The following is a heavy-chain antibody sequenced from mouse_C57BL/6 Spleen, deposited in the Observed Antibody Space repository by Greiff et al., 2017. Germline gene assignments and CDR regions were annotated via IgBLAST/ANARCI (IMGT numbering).Heavy chain of an antibody. CDR3: TSEVLLQYSFDY. D-gene: IGHD1-1*01. Sequence: EVKLMESGEGLVKPGGSLKLSCAASGFTFSSYAMSWVRQTPEKGLEWVAYISSGGDYIYYADTVKGRFTISRDNARNTRYLQISSLKSEDTAMYYCTSEVLLQYSFDYWGQGTTLTVSS. CDR1: GFTFSSYA. CDR2: ISSGGDYI. J-gene: IGHJ2*01. V-gene: IGHV5-9-1*02.